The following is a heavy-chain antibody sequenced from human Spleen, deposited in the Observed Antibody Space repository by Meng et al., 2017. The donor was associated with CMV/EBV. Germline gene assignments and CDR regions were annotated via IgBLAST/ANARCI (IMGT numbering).Heavy chain of an antibody. CDR1: GFTFGDYA. CDR3: AKDDRHYDFWSGYYSWGAFDI. V-gene: IGHV3-49*04. J-gene: IGHJ3*02. CDR2: IRSKAYGGTT. Sequence: GESLKISCTASGFTFGDYAMSWVRQAPGKGLEWVGFIRSKAYGGTTEYAASVKGRFTISRDDSKSIAYLQMNSLRAEDTAVYYCAKDDRHYDFWSGYYSWGAFDIWGQGTMVTVSS. D-gene: IGHD3-3*01.